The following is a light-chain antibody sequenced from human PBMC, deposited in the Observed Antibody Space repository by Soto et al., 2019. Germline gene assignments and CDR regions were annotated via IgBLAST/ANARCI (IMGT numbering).Light chain of an antibody. Sequence: QSALTQPPSASGSPGQSVTISCTGTSSDVGGYNYVSWYQQHPGNTPKLMIYEVSKRPSGVPDRFSRSKSGNTASLTVSGRQAADESDNYCRSHAGSNNVVFGGGTKLTVL. V-gene: IGLV2-8*01. CDR3: RSHAGSNNVV. CDR1: SSDVGGYNY. J-gene: IGLJ2*01. CDR2: EVS.